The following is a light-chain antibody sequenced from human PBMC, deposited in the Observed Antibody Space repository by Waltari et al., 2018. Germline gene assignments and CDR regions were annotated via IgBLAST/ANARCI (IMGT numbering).Light chain of an antibody. CDR3: QQYNVYSLT. V-gene: IGKV1-5*03. J-gene: IGKJ4*01. CDR2: KKS. CDR1: QSISNW. Sequence: DIQMTQSPSTLSASVGDRVTITCRASQSISNWLAWYKQKPGKAPKFLIYKKSNLESGVPSRFSGSGSGTEFTLTISSLQPDDFATYYCQQYNVYSLTFGGGTKVEIK.